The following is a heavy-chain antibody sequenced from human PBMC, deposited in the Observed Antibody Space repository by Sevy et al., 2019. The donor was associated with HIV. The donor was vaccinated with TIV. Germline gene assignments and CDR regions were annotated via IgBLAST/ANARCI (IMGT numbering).Heavy chain of an antibody. D-gene: IGHD5-18*01. V-gene: IGHV1-2*02. CDR3: SRDLRLRGYSYGCFDY. CDR2: INPNSGDT. CDR1: GYTFTGQY. J-gene: IGHJ4*02. Sequence: ASVKVSCNASGYTFTGQYIHWVRQAPGQGLEWMGWINPNSGDTKYAQEFKGRVTMTRDTSISTAYMELSGLKSDDTAVYYCSRDLRLRGYSYGCFDYWGQGTLVTVSS.